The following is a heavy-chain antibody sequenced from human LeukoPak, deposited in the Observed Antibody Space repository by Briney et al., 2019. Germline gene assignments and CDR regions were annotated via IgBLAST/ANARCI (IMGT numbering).Heavy chain of an antibody. CDR3: ARLYARREGYNYYFDY. V-gene: IGHV4-39*01. J-gene: IGHJ4*02. CDR2: IYYSGST. CDR1: GGSISSNIYY. D-gene: IGHD5-24*01. Sequence: SETLSLTCTVSGGSISSNIYYWGWIRQPPGKGQEWIGNIYYSGSTYYNPSLKSRVTISVDTSKNQFSLKVSSVTAADTAVYYCARLYARREGYNYYFDYWGQGIPVTVSS.